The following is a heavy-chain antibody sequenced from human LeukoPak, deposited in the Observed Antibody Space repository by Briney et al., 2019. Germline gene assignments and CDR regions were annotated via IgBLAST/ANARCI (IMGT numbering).Heavy chain of an antibody. V-gene: IGHV1-46*01. Sequence: GDSVKVSCKASGYTFTSYHIHWVRQAPGQGLEWMGILNPGSGDTSYAHNLRGRVAMTRDTSTSTAYMDLSSLRSEDTAFYYCTREPVATFYFDYWGQETLVTVSS. CDR1: GYTFTSYH. CDR2: LNPGSGDT. D-gene: IGHD5-12*01. J-gene: IGHJ4*02. CDR3: TREPVATFYFDY.